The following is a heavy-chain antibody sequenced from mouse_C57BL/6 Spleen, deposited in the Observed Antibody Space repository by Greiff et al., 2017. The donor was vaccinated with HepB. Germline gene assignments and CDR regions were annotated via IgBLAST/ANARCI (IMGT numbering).Heavy chain of an antibody. CDR3: ARYRAGYAGDY. D-gene: IGHD3-1*01. V-gene: IGHV7-3*01. CDR2: IRNKANGYTT. CDR1: GFTFTDYY. J-gene: IGHJ4*01. Sequence: EVMLVESGGGLVQPGGSLSLSCAASGFTFTDYYMSWVRQPPGKALEWLGFIRNKANGYTTEYSASVKGRFTISRDNSQSILYLQMNALRAEDSATYYCARYRAGYAGDYWGQGTSVTVSS.